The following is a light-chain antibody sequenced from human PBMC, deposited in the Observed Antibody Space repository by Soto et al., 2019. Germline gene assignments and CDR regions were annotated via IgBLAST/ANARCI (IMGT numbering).Light chain of an antibody. CDR2: GAS. CDR1: QSVGSD. J-gene: IGKJ1*01. CDR3: QQYNDRPPWT. V-gene: IGKV3-15*01. Sequence: ETVMTQSPATLSVSPGERATLSCRASQSVGSDLAWYQQKPGQAPRLLIYGASTRATGIPARFSGSGSGTEFILTISSLQSEDFAVYYCQQYNDRPPWTFGQGTKVYIK.